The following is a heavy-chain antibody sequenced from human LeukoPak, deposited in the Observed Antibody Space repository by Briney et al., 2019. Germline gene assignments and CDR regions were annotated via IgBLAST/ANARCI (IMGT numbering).Heavy chain of an antibody. CDR3: ARGGSGYGDYYYFYGLDV. V-gene: IGHV3-30*04. D-gene: IGHD3-22*01. CDR1: GFTFSSYA. CDR2: ISYDGSNK. Sequence: GGSLRLSCAASGFTFSSYAMHWVRQAPGKGLEWVAVISYDGSNKYYADSVKGRFTISRDNSKNTLYLQMNSLRAEDTAVYYCARGGSGYGDYYYFYGLDVWGQGTTVTVSS. J-gene: IGHJ6*01.